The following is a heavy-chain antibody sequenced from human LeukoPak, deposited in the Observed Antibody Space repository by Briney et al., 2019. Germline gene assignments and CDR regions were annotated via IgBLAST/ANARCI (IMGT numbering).Heavy chain of an antibody. V-gene: IGHV3-15*01. CDR2: IKSKTDGGTT. D-gene: IGHD3-10*01. CDR3: TTRFTMVRGVIIPDAFDI. Sequence: PGGSLRLPCAASGFTFSNAWMSWVRQAPGKGLEWVGRIKSKTDGGTTDYAAPVKGRFTISRDDSKNTLYLQMNSLKTEDTAVYYCTTRFTMVRGVIIPDAFDIWGQGTMVPVSS. CDR1: GFTFSNAW. J-gene: IGHJ3*02.